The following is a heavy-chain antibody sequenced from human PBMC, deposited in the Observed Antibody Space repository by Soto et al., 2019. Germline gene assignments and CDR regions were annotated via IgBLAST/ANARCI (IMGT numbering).Heavy chain of an antibody. V-gene: IGHV3-30*18. CDR1: GFTFSSYG. J-gene: IGHJ6*02. CDR2: ISYDGSNK. D-gene: IGHD6-6*01. Sequence: QVQLVESGGGVVQPGRSLRLSCAASGFTFSSYGMHWVRQAPGKGLEWVAVISYDGSNKYYADSVKGRFTISRDNSKDTLNLKRNSLRAEDTDVYSCAKEIAARPDYYYGMDVWGQGTTVTVSS. CDR3: AKEIAARPDYYYGMDV.